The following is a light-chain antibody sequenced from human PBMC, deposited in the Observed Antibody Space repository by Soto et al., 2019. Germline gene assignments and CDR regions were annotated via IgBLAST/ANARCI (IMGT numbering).Light chain of an antibody. V-gene: IGLV2-23*01. Sequence: QSALTQPASVSGSPGQSITISCTGTSSDVGSYNLVSWYQQHPGKAPKLMLSEGSKRPSGVSNRFSGSKSGNTASLTISGLQAEDEADYYCCSYAGTTSHVVFGGGTQLT. CDR1: SSDVGSYNL. CDR2: EGS. CDR3: CSYAGTTSHVV. J-gene: IGLJ7*01.